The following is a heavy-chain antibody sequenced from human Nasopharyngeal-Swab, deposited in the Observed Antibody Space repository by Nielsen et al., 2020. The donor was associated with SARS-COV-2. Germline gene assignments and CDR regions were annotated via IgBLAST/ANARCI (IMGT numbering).Heavy chain of an antibody. V-gene: IGHV1-8*02. Sequence: ASVKVSCKASGYTFTGYYMHWVRQAPGQGLEWMGWMNPNSGNTGYAQKFQGRVTMTRNTSISTAYMELSSLRSEDTAVYYCARVSGIQVDVGATTSYYYYMDVWGKGTTVTVSS. J-gene: IGHJ6*03. D-gene: IGHD1-26*01. CDR2: MNPNSGNT. CDR3: ARVSGIQVDVGATTSYYYYMDV. CDR1: GYTFTGYY.